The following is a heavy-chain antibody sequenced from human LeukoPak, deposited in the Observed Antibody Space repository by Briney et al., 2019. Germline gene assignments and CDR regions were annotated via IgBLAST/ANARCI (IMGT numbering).Heavy chain of an antibody. CDR3: ATALIAAAGTGWLF. Sequence: ASVKVFCKVSGYTLTELSMHWVRQAPGKGLEWMGGFDPEDGETIYAQKFQGRVTMTEDTSTDTAYMELSSLRSEDTAVYYCATALIAAAGTGWLFWGQGTLVTVSS. V-gene: IGHV1-24*01. CDR2: FDPEDGET. D-gene: IGHD6-13*01. J-gene: IGHJ4*02. CDR1: GYTLTELS.